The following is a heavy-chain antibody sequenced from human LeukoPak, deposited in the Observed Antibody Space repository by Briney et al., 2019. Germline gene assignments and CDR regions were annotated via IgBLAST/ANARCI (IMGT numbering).Heavy chain of an antibody. V-gene: IGHV4-59*01. CDR2: IYYSGST. Sequence: PSETLSLTCTVSGGSISSYYWSWIRQPPGKGLEWIGYIYYSGSTNYNPSLKSRVTISVDTSKNQFSLKLSSVTAADTAVYYCARVTLGNTIFDNWFDPWGQGTLVTVSS. CDR1: GGSISSYY. J-gene: IGHJ5*02. CDR3: ARVTLGNTIFDNWFDP. D-gene: IGHD3-3*01.